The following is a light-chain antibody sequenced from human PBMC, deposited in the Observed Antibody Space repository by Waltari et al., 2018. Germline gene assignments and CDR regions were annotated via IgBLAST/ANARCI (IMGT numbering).Light chain of an antibody. CDR1: QSVLYSSNSNND. CDR2: WAS. Sequence: DIVMTQSPDSLAVSLGESATINCKSIQSVLYSSNSNNDLGWYQQKPGQPPKLLIYWASTRQSGVPDRFSGSGSGTDFTLTISSLQAEDVAVYYCQQYYNTPWTFGQGTKVEIK. V-gene: IGKV4-1*01. J-gene: IGKJ1*01. CDR3: QQYYNTPWT.